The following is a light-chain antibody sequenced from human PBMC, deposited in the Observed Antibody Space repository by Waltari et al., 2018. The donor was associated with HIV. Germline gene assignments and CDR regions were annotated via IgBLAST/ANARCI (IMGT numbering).Light chain of an antibody. CDR3: QQFFSTPYT. CDR1: QNLLYSSNNKNY. V-gene: IGKV4-1*01. Sequence: DIVMTQSPDSLSVSLGERATINCKSSQNLLYSSNNKNYLAWYQQTSGQPPKLLIYWASTRESGVPDRFSGSGSATNFSLTINNLQAEDVAVYYCQQFFSTPYTFGQGTKLEVK. CDR2: WAS. J-gene: IGKJ2*01.